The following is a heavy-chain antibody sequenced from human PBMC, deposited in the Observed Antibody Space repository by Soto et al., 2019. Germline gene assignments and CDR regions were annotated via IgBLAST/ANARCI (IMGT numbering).Heavy chain of an antibody. CDR2: IGPESGAT. J-gene: IGHJ4*02. CDR3: GRGRSGQIVVFY. D-gene: IGHD5-12*01. CDR1: GYTFTGHY. Sequence: ASVKVSCKASGYTFTGHYIHWVRQAPEQGPEWMGEIGPESGATRFAQKFPGRVTMTRDMSITTVYMELNNLSPDDTAVYYCGRGRSGQIVVFYWGQGTPVTVPS. V-gene: IGHV1-2*02.